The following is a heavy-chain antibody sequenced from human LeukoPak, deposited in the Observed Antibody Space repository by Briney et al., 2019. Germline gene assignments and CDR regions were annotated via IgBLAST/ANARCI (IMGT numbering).Heavy chain of an antibody. CDR2: IYYSGST. V-gene: IGHV4-59*12. CDR1: GGSISSYY. D-gene: IGHD3-10*01. Sequence: SETLSLTCTASGGSISSYYWSWIRQPPGKGLEWIGYIYYSGSTNYNPSLKSRVTISVDTSKNQFSLKLSSVTAADTAVYYCARGRRGYYYYYMDVWGKGTTVTVSS. J-gene: IGHJ6*03. CDR3: ARGRRGYYYYYMDV.